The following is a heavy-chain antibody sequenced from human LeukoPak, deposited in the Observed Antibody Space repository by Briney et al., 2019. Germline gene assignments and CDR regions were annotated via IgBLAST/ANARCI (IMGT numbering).Heavy chain of an antibody. CDR1: GGSISSYY. J-gene: IGHJ6*04. D-gene: IGHD3-10*01. V-gene: IGHV4-59*01. Sequence: SETLSLTCTVSGGSISSYYWSWIRQPPGKGLEWIGYIYYSGSTNYNPSLKSRVTISADTSKNQFSLKLSSVTAADTAVYYCAREGRVHKSAGMVVWGKGTTVTDSS. CDR2: IYYSGST. CDR3: AREGRVHKSAGMVV.